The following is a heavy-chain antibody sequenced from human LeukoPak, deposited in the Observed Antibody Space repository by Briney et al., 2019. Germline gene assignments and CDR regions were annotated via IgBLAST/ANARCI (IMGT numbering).Heavy chain of an antibody. CDR1: GFTFSSYA. CDR3: ARPYSSIRDAFDI. J-gene: IGHJ3*02. CDR2: ISYDGSNK. D-gene: IGHD6-13*01. V-gene: IGHV3-30-3*01. Sequence: QSGGSLRLSCAASGFTFSSYAMHWVRQAPGKGLEWVAVISYDGSNKYYADSVKGRFTISRDNSKNTLYLQMNSLRAEDTAVYYCARPYSSIRDAFDIWGQGTMVTVSS.